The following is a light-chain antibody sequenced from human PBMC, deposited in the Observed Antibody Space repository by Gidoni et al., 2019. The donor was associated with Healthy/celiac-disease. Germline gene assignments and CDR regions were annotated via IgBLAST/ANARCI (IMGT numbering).Light chain of an antibody. CDR1: QSVSSSY. V-gene: IGKV3-20*01. J-gene: IGKJ2*01. CDR3: QQYGSSPLYT. CDR2: GAS. Sequence: EIVFEQSPGTPSLSPGERATLSCRASQSVSSSYLAWYQQKPGQAPRLLIYGASSRATGIPDRFSGSGSGTDFTLTISRLEPEDFAVYYCQQYGSSPLYTFGQGTKLEIK.